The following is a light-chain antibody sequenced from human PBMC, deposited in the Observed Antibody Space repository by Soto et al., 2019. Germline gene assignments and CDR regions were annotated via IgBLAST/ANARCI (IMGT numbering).Light chain of an antibody. CDR2: KVS. CDR3: MQGTHWPPT. Sequence: DVVMTQSPLSLPVTLGQPASISCKSSQSLAYSDGNTYLNWFQQRPGQSPRRLIYKVSNRDSGVPDRFSGSGSGTDFTLKISRVEADDVGVYYCMQGTHWPPTFGGGTKVEIK. CDR1: QSLAYSDGNTY. V-gene: IGKV2-30*01. J-gene: IGKJ4*01.